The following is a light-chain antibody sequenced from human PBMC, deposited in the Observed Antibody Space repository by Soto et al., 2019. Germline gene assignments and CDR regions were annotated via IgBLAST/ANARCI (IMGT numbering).Light chain of an antibody. CDR2: GAS. CDR3: QPYGTPAL. Sequence: EIVLTQSPGPLSLSPGERATLSCRASQSVSSSYLAWYQQKPGQAPRLLIYGASSRPTGIPDRFSVSASGTDFTLTMSSLEPEDFEVYYCQPYGTPALFGPGTKGDIK. CDR1: QSVSSSY. V-gene: IGKV3-20*01. J-gene: IGKJ3*01.